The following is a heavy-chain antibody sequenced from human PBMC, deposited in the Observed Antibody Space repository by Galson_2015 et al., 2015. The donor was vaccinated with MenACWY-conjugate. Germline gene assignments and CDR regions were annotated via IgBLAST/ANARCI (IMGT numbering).Heavy chain of an antibody. CDR1: GGSVTSETDY. Sequence: ATLSLTCTVSGGSVTSETDYWSWLRQSPAKGLEWIGWLSYSGRANYNPSLKSRVTISMDTSNNQFSLRLTSMTAADTAMYYCAREPTYSGSFGWFDPWGQGTLVTVSS. J-gene: IGHJ5*02. D-gene: IGHD1-26*01. CDR2: LSYSGRA. CDR3: AREPTYSGSFGWFDP. V-gene: IGHV4-61*01.